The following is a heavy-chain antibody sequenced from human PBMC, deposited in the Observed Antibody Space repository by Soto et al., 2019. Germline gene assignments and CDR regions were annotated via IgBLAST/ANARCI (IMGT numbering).Heavy chain of an antibody. J-gene: IGHJ5*02. CDR3: ARNEWLGGRNWFDP. Sequence: QVQLVQSGAEVKKPGSSVKVSCKASGDTFSSYAISWVRQAPGQGLEWMGGIIPIFGTANYAQKFQGRVTITADESTSTAYMELSSLRSEDTAVYYCARNEWLGGRNWFDPWGQGTLVTVSS. CDR1: GDTFSSYA. D-gene: IGHD3-3*01. CDR2: IIPIFGTA. V-gene: IGHV1-69*01.